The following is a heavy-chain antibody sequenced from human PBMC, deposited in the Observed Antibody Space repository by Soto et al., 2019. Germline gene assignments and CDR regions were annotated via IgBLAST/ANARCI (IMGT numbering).Heavy chain of an antibody. Sequence: GGSLRLSCAASGFPFGNYWMSWVRQSPGKGPEWVANIKQDGSERNYVDSVKGRFTISRDNAENSLYLQMNSLRVEDTGVYYCASDRHIGPWGQGTLVTVSS. V-gene: IGHV3-7*01. CDR1: GFPFGNYW. D-gene: IGHD2-21*01. CDR2: IKQDGSER. CDR3: ASDRHIGP. J-gene: IGHJ5*02.